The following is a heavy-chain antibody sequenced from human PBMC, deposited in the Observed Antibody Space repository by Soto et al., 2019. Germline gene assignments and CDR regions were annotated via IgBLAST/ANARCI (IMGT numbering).Heavy chain of an antibody. CDR2: VYSNGDT. V-gene: IGHV4-59*12. J-gene: IGHJ2*01. D-gene: IGHD1-20*01. CDR3: ARRITGDPHFDL. CDR1: DGSISSYH. Sequence: QLQLQESGPGLVKPSETLSLTCTVSDGSISSYHWSWIRQPPGKGLEWIGYVYSNGDTSFNPSLKRRVTISVDTSRNRFSLRLNSVTAADTAVYYCARRITGDPHFDLWGRGTLVTVSS.